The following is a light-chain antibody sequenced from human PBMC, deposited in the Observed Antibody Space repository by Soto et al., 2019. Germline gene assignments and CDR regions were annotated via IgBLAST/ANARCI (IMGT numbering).Light chain of an antibody. V-gene: IGKV3-15*01. CDR3: QQYNNWLWT. Sequence: EIVMTQSPATLPVSPGERATLSCRASQSVSSKVAWYQQKPGQAPRLLIYGASTRATGIPARFSGSGSGTEFTLTISSLQSEDFAVYYCQQYNNWLWTFGQGTKVEI. CDR2: GAS. J-gene: IGKJ1*01. CDR1: QSVSSK.